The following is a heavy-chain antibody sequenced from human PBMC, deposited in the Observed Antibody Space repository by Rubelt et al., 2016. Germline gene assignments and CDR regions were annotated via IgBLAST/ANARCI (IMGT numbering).Heavy chain of an antibody. D-gene: IGHD6-13*01. CDR3: ARPSSGFSSWLPWEY. V-gene: IGHV3-30*04. CDR1: GFTFSSYA. J-gene: IGHJ4*02. CDR2: ISYDGSNK. Sequence: VQLVESGGGLVQPGGSLRLSCAASGFTFSSYAMQWVRQAPGKGLEWVALISYDGSNKYYADSVKGRFTISRDNSKNTLYLQMNSLRAEDTAVYYCARPSSGFSSWLPWEYWGQGTLVTVSS.